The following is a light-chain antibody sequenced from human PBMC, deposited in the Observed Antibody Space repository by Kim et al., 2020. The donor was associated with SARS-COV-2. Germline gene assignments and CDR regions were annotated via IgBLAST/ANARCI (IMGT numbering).Light chain of an antibody. CDR2: GKN. CDR1: SLRSYY. J-gene: IGLJ2*01. CDR3: NSRDSSGNHVV. Sequence: ALGQTVRITCQGDSLRSYYASWYQQKPGQAPVLVIYGKNNRPSGIPDRFSGSSSGNTASLTITGVQAEDEADYYCNSRDSSGNHVVFGGGTQLTVL. V-gene: IGLV3-19*01.